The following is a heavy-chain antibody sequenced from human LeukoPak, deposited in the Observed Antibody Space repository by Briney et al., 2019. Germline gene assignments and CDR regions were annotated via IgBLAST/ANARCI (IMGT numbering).Heavy chain of an antibody. CDR1: GFTVSSNY. Sequence: GGSLRLSCAASGFTVSSNYMIWVRQAPGKGLEWVSVIYAYGNTYYADSVKGRFIISRDNSKNTVYLQMNSLRVDDTAVYYCATGRFGESQNDYWGQGTLVTVSS. D-gene: IGHD3-10*01. CDR3: ATGRFGESQNDY. J-gene: IGHJ4*02. V-gene: IGHV3-53*01. CDR2: IYAYGNT.